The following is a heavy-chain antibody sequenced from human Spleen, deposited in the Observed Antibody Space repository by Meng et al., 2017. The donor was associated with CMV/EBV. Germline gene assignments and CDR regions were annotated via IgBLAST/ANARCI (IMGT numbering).Heavy chain of an antibody. D-gene: IGHD1-26*01. CDR1: GYTFSRYG. V-gene: IGHV1-18*01. CDR3: ARTEGLGATSSPWFDP. CDR2: ISGYNGNT. Sequence: ASVKVSCKASGYTFSRYGITWVRQAPGQGLEWMGWISGYNGNTNYAQKLQGRVTMTTDTSTSTAYMELRSLRSDDTAVYYCARTEGLGATSSPWFDPWGQGTLVTVLL. J-gene: IGHJ5*02.